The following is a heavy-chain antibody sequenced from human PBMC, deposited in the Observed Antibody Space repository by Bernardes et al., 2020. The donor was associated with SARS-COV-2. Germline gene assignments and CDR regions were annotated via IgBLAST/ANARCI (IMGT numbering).Heavy chain of an antibody. CDR1: GYILTELF. CDR2: FDPEDGET. J-gene: IGHJ4*02. D-gene: IGHD3-3*01. V-gene: IGHV1-24*01. Sequence: ASVQVSRKVSGYILTELFMHWVRQAPGKGLEWMGGFDPEDGETIYAQKFQGRVTMTEDTSTDTAYMWLSSLRSEDTAEYYCATDGGLDYWDQGTLVTVSS. CDR3: ATDGGLDY.